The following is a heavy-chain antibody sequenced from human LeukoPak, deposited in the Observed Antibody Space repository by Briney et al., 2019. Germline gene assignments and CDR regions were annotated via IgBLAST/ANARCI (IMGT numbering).Heavy chain of an antibody. Sequence: GGSLRLSCAASGFTFSSYAMSWVRQAPGKGLEWVSAISGSGGSTYYADSVKGRFTISRDNSKNTLYLQMNSLRAEDTAVYCCAKDHPRIAVADDAFDIWGRGTMVTVSS. CDR1: GFTFSSYA. J-gene: IGHJ3*02. CDR2: ISGSGGST. D-gene: IGHD6-19*01. V-gene: IGHV3-23*01. CDR3: AKDHPRIAVADDAFDI.